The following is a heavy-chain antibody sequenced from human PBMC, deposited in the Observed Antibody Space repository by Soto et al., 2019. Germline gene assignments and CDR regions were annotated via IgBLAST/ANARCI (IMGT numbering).Heavy chain of an antibody. J-gene: IGHJ6*01. V-gene: IGHV3-23*01. CDR1: GFTCSSYA. CDR3: ATGHCSSTSCSISCYYGMDF. CDR2: ISGSGGST. D-gene: IGHD2-2*01. Sequence: PGLSLRLSWAASGFTCSSYAMSWGRQAPGKGLEWVSAISGSGGSTYYANSVKSRFTISRDNPKNTLYLHMNSLRAEATAVYYCATGHCSSTSCSISCYYGMDFWGQGTMVTLSS.